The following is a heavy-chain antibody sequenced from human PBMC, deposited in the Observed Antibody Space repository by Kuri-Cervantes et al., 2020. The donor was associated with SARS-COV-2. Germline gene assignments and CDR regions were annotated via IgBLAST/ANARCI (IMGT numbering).Heavy chain of an antibody. Sequence: GESLKISCAASGFTFSSYAMSWVRQAPGKGLEWVSAISGSGGSTYYADSEKGRFTISRDNSKNTLYLQMNSLRAEDTAVYYCAKVGDGYNCDYWGQGTLVTVSS. CDR2: ISGSGGST. J-gene: IGHJ4*02. CDR3: AKVGDGYNCDY. D-gene: IGHD5-24*01. V-gene: IGHV3-23*01. CDR1: GFTFSSYA.